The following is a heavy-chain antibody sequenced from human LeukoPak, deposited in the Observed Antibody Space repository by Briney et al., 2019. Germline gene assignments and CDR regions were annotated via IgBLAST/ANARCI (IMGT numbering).Heavy chain of an antibody. CDR3: VRERWLQSGYFDS. D-gene: IGHD5-24*01. CDR1: GFTFSTYS. J-gene: IGHJ4*02. CDR2: ISTRRDYL. Sequence: GGSLRLSCAASGFTFSTYSMNWVRQAPGKGVEWVSSISTRRDYLYYADSVKGRFTISRDNAKNLLFLQMNSLRADDTAVYSCVRERWLQSGYFDSWGLGTLVTVSS. V-gene: IGHV3-21*01.